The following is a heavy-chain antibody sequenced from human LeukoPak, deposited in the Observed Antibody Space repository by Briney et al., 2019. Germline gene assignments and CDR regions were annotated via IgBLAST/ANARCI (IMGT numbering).Heavy chain of an antibody. V-gene: IGHV1-8*03. D-gene: IGHD3-10*01. CDR1: GYTFTRYD. CDR2: MNPNSGNT. Sequence: VKVSCKASGYTFTRYDINWVRQATGQGLEWMGWMNPNSGNTGYAQKFQGRVTITRNTSISTAYMELSSLRSEDTAVYYCARGSYYGSGSYSDWGQGTLVTVSS. CDR3: ARGSYYGSGSYSD. J-gene: IGHJ4*02.